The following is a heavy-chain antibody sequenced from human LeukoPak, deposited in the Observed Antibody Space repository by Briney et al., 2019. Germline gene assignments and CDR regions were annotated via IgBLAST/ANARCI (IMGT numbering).Heavy chain of an antibody. CDR2: ISGSGGGT. CDR1: GITLSNYG. V-gene: IGHV3-23*01. CDR3: AKRGVVIRVILVGFHKEAYYFDS. D-gene: IGHD3-22*01. J-gene: IGHJ4*02. Sequence: GGSLRLSCAVSGITLSNYGMSWVRQAPGKGLEWVAGISGSGGGTNYAHPVKGRFTISRDNPKNTLYLQMNSLRAEDTAVYFCAKRGVVIRVILVGFHKEAYYFDSWGQGALVTVSS.